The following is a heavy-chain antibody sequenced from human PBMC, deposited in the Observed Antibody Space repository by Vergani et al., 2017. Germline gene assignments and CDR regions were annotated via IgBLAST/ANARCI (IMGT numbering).Heavy chain of an antibody. J-gene: IGHJ1*01. D-gene: IGHD3-9*01. CDR3: ATDWDDILTGFAKGGKDFRH. CDR1: GGTFSSYA. V-gene: IGHV1-69*01. CDR2: IIPIFGTA. Sequence: QVQLVQSGAEVKKPGSSVKVSCKASGGTFSSYAISWVRQAPGQGLEWMGGIIPIFGTANYAQKFQGRVTITADESTSTAYMELSSLRSEDTAVYYCATDWDDILTGFAKGGKDFRHWGQGTLVTVSS.